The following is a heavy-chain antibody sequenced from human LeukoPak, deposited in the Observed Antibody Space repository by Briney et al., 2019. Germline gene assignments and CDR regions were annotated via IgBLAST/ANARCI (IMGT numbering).Heavy chain of an antibody. CDR3: ARDYGRYDFFGSAWNVIIPAHENYYYMDV. CDR2: IYYSGST. D-gene: IGHD3-3*01. V-gene: IGHV4-59*01. Sequence: TTSETLSLTCTVSGGSISRYYWSWIRQPPGKGLEWIGYIYYSGSTNYNPSLKSRVTISVDTSKNQFSLKLSSVTAADTAVYYWARDYGRYDFFGSAWNVIIPAHENYYYMDVWGKGTTVTVSS. J-gene: IGHJ6*03. CDR1: GGSISRYY.